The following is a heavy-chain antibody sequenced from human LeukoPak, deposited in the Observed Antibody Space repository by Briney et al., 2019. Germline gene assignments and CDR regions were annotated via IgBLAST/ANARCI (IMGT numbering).Heavy chain of an antibody. V-gene: IGHV4-39*07. CDR3: AREGTAGTNLNWFDP. CDR2: IYYSGST. D-gene: IGHD1-1*01. Sequence: SETLSLTCTVSGGSISSSSYYWGWIRQPPGKGLEWIGSIYYSGSTNFNPSLKSRVTISVDTSKNQFSLKLSSVTAADTAVYYCAREGTAGTNLNWFDPWGQGTLVTVSS. CDR1: GGSISSSSYY. J-gene: IGHJ5*02.